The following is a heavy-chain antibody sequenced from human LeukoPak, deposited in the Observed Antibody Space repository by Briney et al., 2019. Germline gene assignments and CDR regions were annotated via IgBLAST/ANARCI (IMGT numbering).Heavy chain of an antibody. CDR3: AKDPGANNGDFDY. CDR1: GFTFSSYA. CDR2: ISGSGGST. V-gene: IGHV3-23*01. J-gene: IGHJ4*02. Sequence: GGSLRLSCAASGFTFSSYAMSWVRQAPGKGLEWVSAISGSGGSTYYADSVKGRFTISRDNSKNTLYLQLKSLRAEDTAVYYCAKDPGANNGDFDYWGQGTLVTVSS. D-gene: IGHD4-17*01.